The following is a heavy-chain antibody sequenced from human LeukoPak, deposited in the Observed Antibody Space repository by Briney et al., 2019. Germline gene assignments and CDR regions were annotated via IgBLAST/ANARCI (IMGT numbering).Heavy chain of an antibody. Sequence: GGSLRLSCAASGFTVSSNYMSWVRQAPGKGLEWVSAIYTGGSTYFTDSVNGRFTISRDYSKNTLYLEMNSLRVEDTAVYYCARVSRVPGTSTLDNWGQGTLVTVSS. CDR1: GFTVSSNY. V-gene: IGHV3-66*01. D-gene: IGHD1-7*01. J-gene: IGHJ4*02. CDR3: ARVSRVPGTSTLDN. CDR2: IYTGGST.